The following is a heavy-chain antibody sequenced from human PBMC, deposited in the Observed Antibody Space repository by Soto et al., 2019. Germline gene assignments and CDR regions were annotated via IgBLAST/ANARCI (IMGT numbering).Heavy chain of an antibody. J-gene: IGHJ4*02. CDR1: GFKFDNYA. V-gene: IGHV3-9*01. CDR2: ISWNSNTI. CDR3: AKDTGAN. Sequence: GGPLRLACAASGFKFDNYAMHWVRQAPGKGLGWVSGISWNSNTIAYADSVKARFTISXXXXXXTXYXQXXXLRAEDTAFYYCAKDTGANWGQGTLVTVSS.